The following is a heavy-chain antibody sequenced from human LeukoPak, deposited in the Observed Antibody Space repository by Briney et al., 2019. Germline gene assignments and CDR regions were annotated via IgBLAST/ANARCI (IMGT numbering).Heavy chain of an antibody. CDR2: IYSGGTT. D-gene: IGHD3-3*02. CDR1: GLTVSTYY. Sequence: GGSLRLSCAASGLTVSTYYMNWVRQAQGKGLEWVSIIYSGGTTYYADSVKGRFTISRDASKNTLSLQMNSLRAEDTAVYFCARVGDHFHWNLDLWGRGTLVSVSS. J-gene: IGHJ2*01. CDR3: ARVGDHFHWNLDL. V-gene: IGHV3-53*01.